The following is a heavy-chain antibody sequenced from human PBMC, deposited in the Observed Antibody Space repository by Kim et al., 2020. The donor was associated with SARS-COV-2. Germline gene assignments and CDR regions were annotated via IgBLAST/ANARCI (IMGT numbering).Heavy chain of an antibody. D-gene: IGHD2-2*01. CDR2: ISCDGSNN. V-gene: IGHV3-30*18. CDR1: GFSFGSYG. J-gene: IGHJ6*02. Sequence: GGSLRLSCAASGFSFGSYGMHWVRQAPGKGLEWVAVISCDGSNNYYADSVQGRFTISRDNSKNTLYLQMNRLTAEDTAVYYCAKDFVVVPAAILSYGMDVWGQGTTVTVSS. CDR3: AKDFVVVPAAILSYGMDV.